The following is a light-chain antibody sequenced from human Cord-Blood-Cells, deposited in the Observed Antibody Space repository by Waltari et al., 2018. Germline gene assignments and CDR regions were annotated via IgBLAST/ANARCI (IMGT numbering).Light chain of an antibody. Sequence: QSALTQPRSVSGSPGQSVTISCTGTSSDVGGYNYVSWYQQHPGKAPKLMIYDVSKRPSVVPDRFSGSKSGNTASLTISGLQAEDEADYYCCSYAGSYTLIFGTGTKVTVL. CDR3: CSYAGSYTLI. V-gene: IGLV2-11*01. CDR2: DVS. J-gene: IGLJ1*01. CDR1: SSDVGGYNY.